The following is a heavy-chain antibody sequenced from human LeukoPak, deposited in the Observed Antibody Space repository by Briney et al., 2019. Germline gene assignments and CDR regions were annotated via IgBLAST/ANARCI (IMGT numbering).Heavy chain of an antibody. CDR1: GFTFSSYA. V-gene: IGHV3-23*01. Sequence: GGSLRLSCAASGFTFSSYAMSWVRQAPGKGLEWVSSISGNSGATYYADSVKGRFTISRDNSKDTLYLQMSSPTAEDTAVYYCAKPGVGPTPLLTPHDYWGQGTLVTVSS. CDR3: AKPGVGPTPLLTPHDY. J-gene: IGHJ4*02. CDR2: ISGNSGAT. D-gene: IGHD7-27*01.